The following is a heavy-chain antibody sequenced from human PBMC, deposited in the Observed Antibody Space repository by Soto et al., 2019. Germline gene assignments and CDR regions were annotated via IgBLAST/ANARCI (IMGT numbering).Heavy chain of an antibody. J-gene: IGHJ4*02. CDR1: GGSFSGYY. D-gene: IGHD2-2*01. V-gene: IGHV4-34*01. CDR3: ARGVVPAAMGGFAY. CDR2: INHSGST. Sequence: SETLSLTCAVYGGSFSGYYWSWIRQPPGKGLEWIGEINHSGSTNYNPSLKSRVTISVDTSKNQFSLKLSSVTAADTAVYYCARGVVPAAMGGFAYWGQGTLVTVSS.